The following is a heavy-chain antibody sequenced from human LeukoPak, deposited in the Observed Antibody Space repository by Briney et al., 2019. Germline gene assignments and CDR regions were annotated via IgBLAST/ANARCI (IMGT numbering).Heavy chain of an antibody. CDR1: GFTFSDYY. CDR2: ISSSGSTI. CDR3: ARVAVLLWFGELLPDAFDI. V-gene: IGHV3-11*01. J-gene: IGHJ3*02. Sequence: PGGSLRLSCAASGFTFSDYYMSWIRQAPGKGLEWVSYISSSGSTIYYADSVKGRFTISRDNAKNSLYLQMNSLRAEDTAVYYCARVAVLLWFGELLPDAFDIWGQGTMVTVSS. D-gene: IGHD3-10*01.